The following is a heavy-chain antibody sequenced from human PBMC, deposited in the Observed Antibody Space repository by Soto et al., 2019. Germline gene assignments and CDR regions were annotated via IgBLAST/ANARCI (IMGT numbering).Heavy chain of an antibody. CDR3: ARFRLGIRHGVDY. CDR1: GGSFSGYY. V-gene: IGHV4-34*01. Sequence: QVQLQQWGAGLLKPSETLSLTCAVYGGSFSGYYWSWIRQPPGKGLEWIGEINHSGSTNYNPSLKSRVTISVDTSKNQFSLKLSSVTAADTAVYYCARFRLGIRHGVDYWGQGTLVTVSS. CDR2: INHSGST. D-gene: IGHD7-27*01. J-gene: IGHJ4*02.